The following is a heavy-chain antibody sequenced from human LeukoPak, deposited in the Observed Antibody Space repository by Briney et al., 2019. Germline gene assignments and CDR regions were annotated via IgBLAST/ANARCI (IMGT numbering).Heavy chain of an antibody. CDR2: PGSGDT. Sequence: PGSGDTGYAQRFQGRVTMTRDTSINTAYMELSSLRSEDAAVYYCARGLGPYSTTWYPPLRYWGQGTLVTVSS. D-gene: IGHD2/OR15-2a*01. V-gene: IGHV1-8*01. CDR3: ARGLGPYSTTWYPPLRY. J-gene: IGHJ4*02.